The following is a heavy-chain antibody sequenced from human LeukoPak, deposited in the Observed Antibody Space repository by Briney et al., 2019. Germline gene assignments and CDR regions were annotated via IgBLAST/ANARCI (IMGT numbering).Heavy chain of an antibody. Sequence: SQTLSLTCTVSGGSISSGDYYWSWIRQPPGKGLEWIGYIYYSGSTYYNPSLKSRVTISVDTSKNQFSLKLSSVTAADTAVYYCARVNVLLWFGELLGGHMDVWGKGTTVTASS. V-gene: IGHV4-30-4*08. J-gene: IGHJ6*03. CDR1: GGSISSGDYY. D-gene: IGHD3-10*01. CDR2: IYYSGST. CDR3: ARVNVLLWFGELLGGHMDV.